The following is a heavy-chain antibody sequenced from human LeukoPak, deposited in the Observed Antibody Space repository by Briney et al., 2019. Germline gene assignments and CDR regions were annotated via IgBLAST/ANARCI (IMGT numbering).Heavy chain of an antibody. CDR2: INHSGST. CDR3: ARLGSTSSWRNWYFDL. D-gene: IGHD6-13*01. J-gene: IGHJ2*01. V-gene: IGHV4-4*02. CDR1: GGSISNGYW. Sequence: SGTLSLTCAVSGGSISNGYWWSWVRQPPVKGLEWIGEINHSGSTNYNPSLKSRATISLDMSKNQFSLTLSSVTAADTAVYYCARLGSTSSWRNWYFDLWGRGALVTVSS.